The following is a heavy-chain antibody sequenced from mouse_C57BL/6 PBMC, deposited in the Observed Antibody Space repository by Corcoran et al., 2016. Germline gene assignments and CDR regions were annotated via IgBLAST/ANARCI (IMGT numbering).Heavy chain of an antibody. Sequence: EVQLQQSAPELVKPGASVKISCKASGYTFTDYYMNWVKQSHGKSLEWIGDINPNNGGTSYNQKFKGKATLTVDKSSSTAYMELRSLTSEDSAVYYCARWNWDYYFDYWGQGTTLTVSS. D-gene: IGHD4-1*01. CDR3: ARWNWDYYFDY. CDR1: GYTFTDYY. CDR2: INPNNGGT. V-gene: IGHV1-26*01. J-gene: IGHJ2*01.